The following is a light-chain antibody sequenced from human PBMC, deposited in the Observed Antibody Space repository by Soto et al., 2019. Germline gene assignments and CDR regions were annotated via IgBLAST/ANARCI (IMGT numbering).Light chain of an antibody. Sequence: QSALTQPASVSGSPGQSITISCTGTSSDVGGYNYVSWYQQHPGKAPKLMIYDVSNRPSGVSNRFSGSKSGNTASLTISGLQAEDEADYYCAAWDDSLSGWEVFGTGTKVTVL. CDR2: DVS. CDR3: AAWDDSLSGWEV. V-gene: IGLV2-14*01. J-gene: IGLJ1*01. CDR1: SSDVGGYNY.